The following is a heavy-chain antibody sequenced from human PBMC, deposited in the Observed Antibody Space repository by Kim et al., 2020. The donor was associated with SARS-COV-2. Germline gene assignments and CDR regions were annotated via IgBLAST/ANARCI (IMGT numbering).Heavy chain of an antibody. J-gene: IGHJ6*02. CDR2: FIPIFGTA. Sequence: SVKVSCKASGGTFSSYAISWVRQAPGQGLEWMGGFIPIFGTANYAQKFQGRVTITADESTSTAYMELSSLRSEDTAVYYCARGGSPDDYVWGSYRSSRYYYYGMDVWGQGTTVTVSS. CDR3: ARGGSPDDYVWGSYRSSRYYYYGMDV. D-gene: IGHD3-16*02. V-gene: IGHV1-69*13. CDR1: GGTFSSYA.